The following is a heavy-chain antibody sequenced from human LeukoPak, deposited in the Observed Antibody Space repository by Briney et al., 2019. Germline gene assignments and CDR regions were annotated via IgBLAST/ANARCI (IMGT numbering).Heavy chain of an antibody. CDR2: ISSSGSTI. J-gene: IGHJ4*02. CDR3: ARGDSSGYYLGYHFDY. Sequence: GGSLRLSCAASGFTFSSYEMNWVRQAPGKGLEWVSYISSSGSTIYYADSVKGRFTISRDNAKNSLYLQMNSLRAEDTAVYYCARGDSSGYYLGYHFDYWGQGTLVTVSS. CDR1: GFTFSSYE. D-gene: IGHD3-22*01. V-gene: IGHV3-48*03.